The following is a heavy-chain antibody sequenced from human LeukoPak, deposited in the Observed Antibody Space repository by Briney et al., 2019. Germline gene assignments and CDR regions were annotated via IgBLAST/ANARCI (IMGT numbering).Heavy chain of an antibody. V-gene: IGHV4-39*07. J-gene: IGHJ6*03. Sequence: SETLSLTCTVSDDSISSTLFYWVWICQPPGKGLESIGTINYSGGTYYNPSLKSRVTISVDTSKNQFSLKLSPVTAADTAVYYCARSPPITIFGTYYYYMDVWGKGTTVTVSS. CDR2: INYSGGT. CDR3: ARSPPITIFGTYYYYMDV. CDR1: DDSISSTLFY. D-gene: IGHD3-3*01.